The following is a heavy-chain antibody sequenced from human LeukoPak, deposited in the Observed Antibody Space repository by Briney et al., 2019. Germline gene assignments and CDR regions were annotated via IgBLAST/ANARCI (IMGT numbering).Heavy chain of an antibody. D-gene: IGHD6-13*01. CDR2: INPNSGGT. Sequence: ASVKVSCKASGYTFTGYYMHWVRQAPGQGLEWMGWINPNSGGTNYAQKFQGRVTTTRDTSISTAYMELSRLRSDDTAVYYCASEFGSSSDYFDYWGQGALVTVSS. V-gene: IGHV1-2*02. CDR1: GYTFTGYY. J-gene: IGHJ4*02. CDR3: ASEFGSSSDYFDY.